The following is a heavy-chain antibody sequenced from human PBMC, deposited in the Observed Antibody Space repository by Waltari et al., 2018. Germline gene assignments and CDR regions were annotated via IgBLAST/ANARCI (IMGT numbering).Heavy chain of an antibody. Sequence: WGRKAPGRGLEWVSIIYSSGSTYYADSVKGQFTISKHNSQNTLYLQMNPLRVEDTAVYYCARVTSGAVTGRGGGGDWGQGTLVTVSS. CDR2: IYSSGST. J-gene: IGHJ4*02. D-gene: IGHD3-9*01. V-gene: IGHV3-53*04. CDR3: ARVTSGAVTGRGGGGD.